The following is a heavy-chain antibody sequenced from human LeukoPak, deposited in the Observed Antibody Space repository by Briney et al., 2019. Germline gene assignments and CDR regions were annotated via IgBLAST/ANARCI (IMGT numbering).Heavy chain of an antibody. CDR1: GFTFSSYA. CDR2: ISYDGSNK. Sequence: GRSLRLSCAASGFTFSSYAMHWVRQAPGKGLEWVALISYDGSNKYYADSVKARFTISRDNSKNTVYLQMNSLRAEDTAVYYCAKVRRYYDILTGYQEDAFDIWGQGTMVTVSS. D-gene: IGHD3-9*01. V-gene: IGHV3-30*04. CDR3: AKVRRYYDILTGYQEDAFDI. J-gene: IGHJ3*02.